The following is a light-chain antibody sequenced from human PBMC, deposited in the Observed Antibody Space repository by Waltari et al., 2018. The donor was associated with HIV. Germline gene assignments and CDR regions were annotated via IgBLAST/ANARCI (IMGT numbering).Light chain of an antibody. J-gene: IGKJ3*01. Sequence: QMSQSPSSLAASVGDRVSITCRASQDLGSYLSWYRQGPGKAPFLLIYKTSRLHTVVSSRFSGSGSGTEFTLTITDLQPEDFAAYVCQQTYYVPFTFGPGTTVDV. V-gene: IGKV1-39*01. CDR3: QQTYYVPFT. CDR1: QDLGSY. CDR2: KTS.